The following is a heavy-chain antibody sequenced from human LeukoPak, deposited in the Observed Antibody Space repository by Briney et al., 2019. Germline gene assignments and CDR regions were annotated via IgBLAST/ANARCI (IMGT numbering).Heavy chain of an antibody. D-gene: IGHD3/OR15-3a*01. V-gene: IGHV3-9*01. J-gene: IGHJ6*02. CDR3: AKGRSNYYYFAMDV. CDR2: INWNSGGI. Sequence: GRSLRLSCAASGFTFDDYAMHWVRQAPGNGQEWVSGINWNSGGIRYADSVKGRFAISRDNAKNSLYLQVNSLRVEDTAFDYCAKGRSNYYYFAMDVWGQGTTVTVSS. CDR1: GFTFDDYA.